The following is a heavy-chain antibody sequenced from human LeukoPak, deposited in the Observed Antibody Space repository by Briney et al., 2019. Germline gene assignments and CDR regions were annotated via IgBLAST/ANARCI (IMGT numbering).Heavy chain of an antibody. CDR2: ISGNT. D-gene: IGHD3-22*01. V-gene: IGHV3-21*01. CDR1: GFTFNSYS. Sequence: PGGSLRLSCAASGFTFNSYSMNWVRQAPGKGLEWVSSISGNTYYADSVKGRFTISRDNGKNSLYLQMNSLRVEDTAVYYCSRNSGYFDYFDDWGQGTLVTVSS. J-gene: IGHJ4*02. CDR3: SRNSGYFDYFDD.